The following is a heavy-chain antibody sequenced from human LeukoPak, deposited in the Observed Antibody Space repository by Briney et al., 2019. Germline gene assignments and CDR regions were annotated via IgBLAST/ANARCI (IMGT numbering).Heavy chain of an antibody. CDR2: IYTGGTT. CDR1: GGSISSYY. Sequence: SETLSLTCTVSGGSISSYYWSWIRQPPGKGLEWIGRIYTGGTTKFNPSLESRVTMSVDTSNNQFSLKLNSVTAADTAVYYCARSAGWYWYFDLWGRGTLVTVSS. D-gene: IGHD6-19*01. V-gene: IGHV4-4*07. CDR3: ARSAGWYWYFDL. J-gene: IGHJ2*01.